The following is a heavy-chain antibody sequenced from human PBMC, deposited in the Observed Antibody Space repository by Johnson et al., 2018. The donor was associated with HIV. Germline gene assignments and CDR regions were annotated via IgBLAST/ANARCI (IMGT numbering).Heavy chain of an antibody. CDR3: ARDSLQWLSEVGDAFDI. J-gene: IGHJ3*02. V-gene: IGHV3-30*03. Sequence: QVQLVESGGGVVQPGRSLRVSCGASGFTFSSHDMHWVRQAPGKGLEWVAVISYDGSNQYCADSVKGLFTISRDNSNKTVYLQMNSLGPEDTAVYYCARDSLQWLSEVGDAFDIWGQGTMVTVSS. CDR2: ISYDGSNQ. D-gene: IGHD6-19*01. CDR1: GFTFSSHD.